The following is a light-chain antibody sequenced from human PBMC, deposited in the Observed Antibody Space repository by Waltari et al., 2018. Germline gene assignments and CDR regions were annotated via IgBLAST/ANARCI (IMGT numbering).Light chain of an antibody. J-gene: IGLJ1*01. CDR1: SSDVGPYDH. V-gene: IGLV2-14*03. Sequence: QSALTQPASVSRSPGPSNTISCPGTSSDVGPYDHVPWYQQHPGKAPKLMIYDVTKRPSGIANRFSGSKSGNTASLTISGLQAEDEADYYCSSYTTSSTVYVFGTGTKVTVL. CDR2: DVT. CDR3: SSYTTSSTVYV.